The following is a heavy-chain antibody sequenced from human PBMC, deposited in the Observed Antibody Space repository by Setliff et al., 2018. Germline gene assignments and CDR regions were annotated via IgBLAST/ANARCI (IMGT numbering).Heavy chain of an antibody. CDR1: GYTFNSYD. CDR2: TTPIFTTA. Sequence: SVKVSCKASGYTFNSYDINWVRQATGQGLEWMGGTTPIFTTANYAQKFQGRVTITADESTSTAYMELSRLRSEDTAVYYCATQPLQWGLLGFDYWGQGTLVTVSS. D-gene: IGHD1-26*01. V-gene: IGHV1-69*13. J-gene: IGHJ4*02. CDR3: ATQPLQWGLLGFDY.